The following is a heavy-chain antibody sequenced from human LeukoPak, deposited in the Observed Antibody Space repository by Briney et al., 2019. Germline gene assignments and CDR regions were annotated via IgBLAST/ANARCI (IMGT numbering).Heavy chain of an antibody. CDR1: GYTFTSYY. Sequence: GASLKVSCKASGYTFTSYYMHCVRQAPGQGLEWMGIINPSGGSTSYAQKVQGRVTMTRATSTSTVYMELSSLRSEDTAVYYCARDGVVVTATLFDGWGQGTLVTASS. V-gene: IGHV1-46*01. J-gene: IGHJ4*02. CDR2: INPSGGST. CDR3: ARDGVVVTATLFDG. D-gene: IGHD2-21*02.